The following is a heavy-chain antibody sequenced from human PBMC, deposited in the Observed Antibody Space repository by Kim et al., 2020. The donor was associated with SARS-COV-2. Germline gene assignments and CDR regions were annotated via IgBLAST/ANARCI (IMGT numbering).Heavy chain of an antibody. J-gene: IGHJ6*02. CDR3: ARVGSSSHKDYYYYGMDV. D-gene: IGHD6-6*01. CDR2: IWYDGSNK. V-gene: IGHV3-33*01. CDR1: GFTFSSYG. Sequence: GGSLRLSCAASGFTFSSYGMHWVRQAPGKGLEWVAVIWYDGSNKYYADSVKGRFTISRDNSKNTLYLQMNSLRAEDTAVYYCARVGSSSHKDYYYYGMDVWGQGTTVTVSS.